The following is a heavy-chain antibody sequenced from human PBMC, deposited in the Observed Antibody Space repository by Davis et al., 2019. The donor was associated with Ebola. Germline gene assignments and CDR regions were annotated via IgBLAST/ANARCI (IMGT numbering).Heavy chain of an antibody. CDR3: ARGSLDFWIGHYPYYFDY. Sequence: GESLKISCAASGFIVSSNYMNWVRQAPGKGLEWVSLIFIDCSNYYADSVKGRFTISRDNPKNQVYLQMNSLRAEDTAMYYCARGSLDFWIGHYPYYFDYWGQGTLVAVSS. V-gene: IGHV3-53*01. CDR1: GFIVSSNY. CDR2: IFIDCSN. D-gene: IGHD3-3*01. J-gene: IGHJ4*02.